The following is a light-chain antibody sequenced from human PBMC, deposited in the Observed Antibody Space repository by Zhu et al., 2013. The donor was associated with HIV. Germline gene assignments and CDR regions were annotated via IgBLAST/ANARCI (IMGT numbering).Light chain of an antibody. V-gene: IGKV3D-20*02. J-gene: IGKJ5*01. CDR2: GAS. CDR1: QSLSNTF. Sequence: EIVLTQSPGTLSLSPGERVTLSCRASQSLSNTFLAWYQQKPGQAPRLLIYGASSRATGIPDRFSGSGSGTDFTLTISRLEPEDFAVYYCQQRNSWPITFGQGTRLEIK. CDR3: QQRNSWPIT.